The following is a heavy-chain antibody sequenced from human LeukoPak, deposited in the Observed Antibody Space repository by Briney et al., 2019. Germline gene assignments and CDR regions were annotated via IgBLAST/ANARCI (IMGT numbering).Heavy chain of an antibody. CDR1: GFIFSSHW. CDR3: ARVSQFPGISSDY. J-gene: IGHJ4*02. Sequence: GGSLRLSCAASGFIFSSHWMHWVRHAPEKGLVWVSRISSDGWSTSYADSVKGRFTASRDNAENTLYLQMNSLRAEDTAVYYCARVSQFPGISSDYWGQGSLVTVSS. D-gene: IGHD2-21*01. CDR2: ISSDGWST. V-gene: IGHV3-74*01.